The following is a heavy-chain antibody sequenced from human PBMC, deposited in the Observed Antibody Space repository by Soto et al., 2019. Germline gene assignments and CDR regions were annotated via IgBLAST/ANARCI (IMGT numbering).Heavy chain of an antibody. CDR1: GFTFSSHA. CDR3: ARDHCSTATCYTVWFDP. Sequence: GGSLRRSCAASGFTFSSHAMSWVRQAPGRGLEWVSEFNARRRRAYYGDSVRGRFTISRDDPKNTLYLQMNNLRAEDTAVYYFARDHCSTATCYTVWFDPWGQGTQVNVSS. J-gene: IGHJ5*02. CDR2: FNARRRRA. D-gene: IGHD2-2*02. V-gene: IGHV3-23*01.